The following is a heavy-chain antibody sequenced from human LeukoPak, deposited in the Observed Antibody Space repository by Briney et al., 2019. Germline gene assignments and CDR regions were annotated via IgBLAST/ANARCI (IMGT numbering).Heavy chain of an antibody. J-gene: IGHJ4*02. Sequence: SQTLSLTCAISGDSVSSNSAAWTWIRQSPSRGLEWLGRTYYRSKWYNDYAVSVKSRITINPDTSKNQFSLQLNSVTPEDTAVYYCARTLVVPAATIDYWGQGTLVTVSS. V-gene: IGHV6-1*01. CDR1: GDSVSSNSAA. D-gene: IGHD2-2*01. CDR2: TYYRSKWYN. CDR3: ARTLVVPAATIDY.